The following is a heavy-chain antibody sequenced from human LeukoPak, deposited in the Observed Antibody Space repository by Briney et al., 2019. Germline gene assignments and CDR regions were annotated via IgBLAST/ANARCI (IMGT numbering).Heavy chain of an antibody. CDR3: ARPLAAADTGDDAFDI. J-gene: IGHJ3*02. CDR1: GGSISSSSYY. Sequence: SETLSLTCTVSGGSISSSSYYWGWIRQPPGKGLEWIGSIYYSGSTYYNPSLKSRVTISVDTSKNQFSLKLSSVTAADTAVYYCARPLAAADTGDDAFDIWGQGTMVTVSS. V-gene: IGHV4-39*01. CDR2: IYYSGST. D-gene: IGHD6-13*01.